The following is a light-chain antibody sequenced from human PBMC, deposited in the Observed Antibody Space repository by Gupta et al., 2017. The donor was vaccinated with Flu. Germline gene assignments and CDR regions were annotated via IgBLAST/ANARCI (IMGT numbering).Light chain of an antibody. CDR1: AVPNKN. Sequence: DAVPNKNFYWYQQKPRQTPVMVIYKDSERRSSIPDRCSGASSGTTVTLIISGVQAEDDDDYYCQTADSSGILYVFGTGTKVTVL. V-gene: IGLV3-25*03. CDR3: QTADSSGILYV. CDR2: KDS. J-gene: IGLJ1*01.